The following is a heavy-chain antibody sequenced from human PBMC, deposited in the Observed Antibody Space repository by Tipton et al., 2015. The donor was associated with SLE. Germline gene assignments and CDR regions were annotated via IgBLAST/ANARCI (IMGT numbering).Heavy chain of an antibody. J-gene: IGHJ1*01. V-gene: IGHV4-59*12. CDR3: ARGFLYDGFQV. CDR1: ADSIRRSY. Sequence: TLSLTCSVSADSIRRSYWSWIRQPPGKGLEWIGYIYYTGDTNYNPSLKSRVTISADTSKNQFSLKLSSVTAADTAVYYCARGFLYDGFQVWGQGTLVTVSS. CDR2: IYYTGDT. D-gene: IGHD2-2*02.